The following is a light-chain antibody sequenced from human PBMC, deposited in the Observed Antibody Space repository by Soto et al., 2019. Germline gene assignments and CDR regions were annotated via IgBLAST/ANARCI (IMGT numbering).Light chain of an antibody. CDR3: QQYNNWPRM. V-gene: IGKV3-15*01. CDR2: GAS. J-gene: IGKJ1*01. Sequence: ETVMTQSPATLSVSPGERATLSCRASQSVSSDLAWYQQRPGQAPRVLIYGASTRATGFPARFSGSGSGTEFTLTISSLQSEDFAIYYCQQYNNWPRMFGQGTKVDIK. CDR1: QSVSSD.